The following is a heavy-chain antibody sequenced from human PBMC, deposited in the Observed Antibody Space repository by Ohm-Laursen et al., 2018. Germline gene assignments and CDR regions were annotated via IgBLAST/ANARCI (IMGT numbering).Heavy chain of an antibody. CDR2: INPSGGST. Sequence: ASVKVSCKASGYTFTTHYIHWVRQAPGQGLEWMGIINPSGGSTKYAQKFQGRVTMTRDTSTSTVYMELSSLRSEDTAVYYCAKDYDSSGYPYYFDYWGQGTLVTVSS. V-gene: IGHV1-46*01. CDR1: GYTFTTHY. J-gene: IGHJ4*02. CDR3: AKDYDSSGYPYYFDY. D-gene: IGHD3-22*01.